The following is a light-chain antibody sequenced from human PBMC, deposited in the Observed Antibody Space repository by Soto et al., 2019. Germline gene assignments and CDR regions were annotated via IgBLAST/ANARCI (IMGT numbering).Light chain of an antibody. J-gene: IGLJ1*01. CDR2: DVS. Sequence: QSALTQPASVSGSPGQSITISCRGTSSDVGGYNYVSWYQQHPGKAPQVMIYDVSNRPSGVSNRFSGSKSGNTASLTISGLQAEDEADYYCYSYTTSSTYVFGTGTKVTVL. V-gene: IGLV2-14*01. CDR3: YSYTTSSTYV. CDR1: SSDVGGYNY.